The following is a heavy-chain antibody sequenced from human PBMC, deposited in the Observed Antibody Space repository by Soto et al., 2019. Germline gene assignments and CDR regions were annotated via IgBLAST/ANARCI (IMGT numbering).Heavy chain of an antibody. V-gene: IGHV1-69*01. CDR1: GGTFSSYA. CDR3: AISSFLRTPLEEEFRYYGMDV. CDR2: IIPIFGTA. Sequence: QVQLVQSGAEVKKPGSSVKVSCTASGGTFSSYAISWVRQAPGQGLEWMGGIIPIFGTANYAQKFQGRVTITADESTSTAYMELSSLRSEDTAVYYCAISSFLRTPLEEEFRYYGMDVWGQGTTVTVSS. D-gene: IGHD3-10*01. J-gene: IGHJ6*02.